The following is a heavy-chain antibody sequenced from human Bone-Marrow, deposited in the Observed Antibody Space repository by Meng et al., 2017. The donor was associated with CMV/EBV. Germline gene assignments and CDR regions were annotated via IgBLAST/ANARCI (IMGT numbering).Heavy chain of an antibody. Sequence: GESLKISCAASGFTFSSYWMHWVRQAPGKGLVWVSRINSDGSSTSYADSVKGRFTISRDNAKNTLYLQMNSLRAEDTAVYYCARIGAARGFYYYYYGMDVWGQGTTVTVSS. J-gene: IGHJ6*02. CDR2: INSDGSST. D-gene: IGHD6-6*01. V-gene: IGHV3-74*01. CDR1: GFTFSSYW. CDR3: ARIGAARGFYYYYYGMDV.